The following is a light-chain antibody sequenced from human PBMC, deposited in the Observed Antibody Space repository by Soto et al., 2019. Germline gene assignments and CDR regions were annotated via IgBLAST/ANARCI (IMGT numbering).Light chain of an antibody. CDR3: QPWGSGDVV. V-gene: IGLV4-69*01. CDR1: SGYNSYA. J-gene: IGLJ2*01. CDR2: INSDGSH. Sequence: QLVLTQSPSASASLGASVKLTCTLSSGYNSYAIAWHQQQPEKGPRYLMKINSDGSHSKGDGIPDGFSGPSSGAGRYPTSPSLRSEEEADYYRQPWGSGDVVFGGGTQLTVL.